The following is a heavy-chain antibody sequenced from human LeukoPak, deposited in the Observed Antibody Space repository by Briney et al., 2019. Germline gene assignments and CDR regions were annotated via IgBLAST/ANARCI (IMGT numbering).Heavy chain of an antibody. D-gene: IGHD6-13*01. V-gene: IGHV4-39*07. Sequence: PSETLSLTCTVSGGSVSSSTYYWGWIRQPPGKGLEWIGGIYYSGNTYYNPSLKSRVTMSVDTSNNQFSLKLSSVTAADTALYYCARGIAAAAKQGGFDYWGQGTLVTVSS. CDR3: ARGIAAAAKQGGFDY. CDR1: GGSVSSSTYY. J-gene: IGHJ4*02. CDR2: IYYSGNT.